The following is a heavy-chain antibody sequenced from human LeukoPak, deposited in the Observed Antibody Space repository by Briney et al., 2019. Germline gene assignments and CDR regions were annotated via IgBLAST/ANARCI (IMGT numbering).Heavy chain of an antibody. CDR1: GCTFSSYA. Sequence: GASVKVSCKASGCTFSSYAISWVRQAPGQGLEWMGSIIPIFGTANYAQKFQGRVTITTDRSTSTAYMELSSLRSADTAVYYCARKAYGDYDYWGQGTLVTVSS. D-gene: IGHD4-17*01. V-gene: IGHV1-69*05. CDR2: IIPIFGTA. J-gene: IGHJ4*02. CDR3: ARKAYGDYDY.